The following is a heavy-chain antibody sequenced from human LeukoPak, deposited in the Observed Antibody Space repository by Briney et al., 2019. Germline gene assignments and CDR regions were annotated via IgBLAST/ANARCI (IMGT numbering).Heavy chain of an antibody. D-gene: IGHD2-2*01. CDR3: ARDPPSAVPAATDAFDI. V-gene: IGHV3-21*01. CDR1: GLTFSSYS. CDR2: ISSSSSYI. Sequence: GGSLRLSCAASGLTFSSYSMNWVRQAPGKGLEWVSSISSSSSYIYYADSVKGRFTISRDNAKNSLYLQMNSLRAEDTAVYYCARDPPSAVPAATDAFDIWRQGTMVTVSS. J-gene: IGHJ3*02.